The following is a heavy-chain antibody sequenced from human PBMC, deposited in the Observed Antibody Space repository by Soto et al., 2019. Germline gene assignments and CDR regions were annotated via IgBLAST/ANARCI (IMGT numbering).Heavy chain of an antibody. J-gene: IGHJ6*03. CDR3: ARDFYGDYGGYYYYYMDV. CDR1: GGSISSYY. CDR2: IYYSGST. D-gene: IGHD4-17*01. Sequence: SETLSLTCTVSGGSISSYYWSWIRQPPGKGLEWIGYIYYSGSTNYNPSLKSRVTISVDTSKNQFSLKLSSVTAADTAVYYCARDFYGDYGGYYYYYMDVWGKGTTVTVSS. V-gene: IGHV4-59*01.